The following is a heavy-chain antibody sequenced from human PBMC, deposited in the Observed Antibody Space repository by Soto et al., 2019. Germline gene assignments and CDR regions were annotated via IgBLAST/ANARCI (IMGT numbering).Heavy chain of an antibody. CDR1: GCTFSSYG. Sequence: GGALRLSCSASGCTFSSYGMHWVRQAPGKGLEWVAVISYDGSNKYYADSVKGRFTISRDNSKNTLYLQMNSLRAEDTAVYYCAKLWLGDEAFDYWGQGTLVTVLL. CDR2: ISYDGSNK. D-gene: IGHD3-10*01. J-gene: IGHJ4*02. CDR3: AKLWLGDEAFDY. V-gene: IGHV3-30*18.